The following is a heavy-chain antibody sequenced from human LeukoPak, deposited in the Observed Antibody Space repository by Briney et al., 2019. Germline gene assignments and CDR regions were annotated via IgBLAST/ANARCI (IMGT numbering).Heavy chain of an antibody. D-gene: IGHD2-2*01. J-gene: IGHJ4*02. CDR1: GGSISSYY. CDR2: IYYSGST. CDR3: AKSTTWNPKYDY. Sequence: SETLSLTCTVSGGSISSYYWNWIRQPPGKGLEWIGYIYYSGSTYYNPSLKSRLTISVDTSKNHFFLELRSVTAADTAVYFCAKSTTWNPKYDYWGQGTLVTVSS. V-gene: IGHV4-59*08.